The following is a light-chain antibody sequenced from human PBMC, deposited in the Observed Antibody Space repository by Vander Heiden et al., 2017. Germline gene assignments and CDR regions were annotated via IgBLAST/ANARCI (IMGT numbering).Light chain of an antibody. V-gene: IGLV1-51*02. J-gene: IGLJ1*01. CDR3: GTWDSSLRGV. Sequence: QSVLPQPPSVSAAPGPKVTISCSGSSSNIGNNYVSWYQQLPGTAPKLLIYENNKRPSGIPDRFSGSKSGTSATLGITGLQTGDEADYYCGTWDSSLRGVFGTGTKVTVL. CDR2: ENN. CDR1: SSNIGNNY.